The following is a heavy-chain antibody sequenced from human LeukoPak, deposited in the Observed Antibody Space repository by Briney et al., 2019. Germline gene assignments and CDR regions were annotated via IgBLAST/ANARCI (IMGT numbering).Heavy chain of an antibody. CDR2: ISGSGDST. CDR1: GFTFSNYA. Sequence: PGGSLRLSCAASGFTFSNYAMSWVRQGPGKGLEWVSGISGSGDSTYYADSVMGRFTISRDNSKNTLYLQVNSLRAEDTAIYYCAKVPALTFRGYVDYWGHGTLVTVSS. CDR3: AKVPALTFRGYVDY. J-gene: IGHJ4*01. V-gene: IGHV3-23*01. D-gene: IGHD3-10*01.